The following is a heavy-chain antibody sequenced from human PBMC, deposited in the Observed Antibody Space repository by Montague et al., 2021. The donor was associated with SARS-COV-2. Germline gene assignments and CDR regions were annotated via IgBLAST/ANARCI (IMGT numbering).Heavy chain of an antibody. V-gene: IGHV4-34*01. CDR1: RGSLSGHS. J-gene: IGHJ4*02. D-gene: IGHD3-3*01. CDR2: IGHTGSF. Sequence: SETLSLTCAVYRGSLSGHSGSWVRQDPEKGLEWIGDIGHTGSFKYNPSLKSRVTMSIDAAKNQFSPRMTSVTAADTSIYYCARGGTERSTTFGVVFFPLLDSWGQGTLVTVSS. CDR3: ARGGTERSTTFGVVFFPLLDS.